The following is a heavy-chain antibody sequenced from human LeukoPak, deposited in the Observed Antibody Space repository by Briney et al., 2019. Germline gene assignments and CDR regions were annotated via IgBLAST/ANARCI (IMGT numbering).Heavy chain of an antibody. Sequence: SETLSLTCTVSGGSISSSNHYWGWIRQPPGKGLEWIGTIYYSGSTYYNPSLKSRVTISVDTSKNQFSLKLSSVTAADTAVYYCARVGGDYDSSGYYYYFDYWGQGTLVTVSS. CDR1: GGSISSSNHY. CDR3: ARVGGDYDSSGYYYYFDY. J-gene: IGHJ4*02. V-gene: IGHV4-39*07. CDR2: IYYSGST. D-gene: IGHD3-22*01.